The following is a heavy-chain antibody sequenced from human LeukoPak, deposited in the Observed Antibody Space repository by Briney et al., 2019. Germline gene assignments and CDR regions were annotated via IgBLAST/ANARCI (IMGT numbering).Heavy chain of an antibody. CDR1: GYSFVLYG. J-gene: IGHJ5*02. Sequence: ASVKVSCKASGYSFVLYGISWVRQAPGQGLEWMGWISAYNGNTNYAQKLQGRVTMTTDTSTSTAYMELRSLRSDDTAVYYCATNYDILTGSNNWFDPWGQGTLVTVSS. D-gene: IGHD3-9*01. CDR2: ISAYNGNT. CDR3: ATNYDILTGSNNWFDP. V-gene: IGHV1-18*01.